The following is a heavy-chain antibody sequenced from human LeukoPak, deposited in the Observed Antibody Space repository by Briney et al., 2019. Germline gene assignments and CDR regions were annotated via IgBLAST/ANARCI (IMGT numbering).Heavy chain of an antibody. Sequence: PGRSLRLSCAASGFTFDDYAMHWVRQAPGKGLEWVSGISWNSGSIGYADSVKGRFTISRDNAKNSLYLQMNSLRAEDTAVYYCARDTAGGSGTYWGQGTLVTVSS. CDR1: GFTFDDYA. V-gene: IGHV3-9*01. CDR2: ISWNSGSI. CDR3: ARDTAGGSGTY. J-gene: IGHJ4*02. D-gene: IGHD6-19*01.